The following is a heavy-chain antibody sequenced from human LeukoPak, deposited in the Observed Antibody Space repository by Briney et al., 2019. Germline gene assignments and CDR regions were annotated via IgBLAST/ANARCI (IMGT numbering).Heavy chain of an antibody. J-gene: IGHJ4*02. Sequence: GASVKVSCKASGGTFSSYAISWVRQAPGQGLEWMGRIIPILGIANYAQKLQGRVTLTTDTSTSTAYMELRSLRSDDTAVYYCARDGSGVWFDYWGQGTLVTVSS. D-gene: IGHD3-10*01. CDR3: ARDGSGVWFDY. CDR1: GGTFSSYA. CDR2: IIPILGIA. V-gene: IGHV1-69*04.